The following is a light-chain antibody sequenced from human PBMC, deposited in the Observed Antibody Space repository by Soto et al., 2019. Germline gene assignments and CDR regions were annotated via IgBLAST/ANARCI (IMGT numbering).Light chain of an antibody. CDR1: SSDIGDYDF. CDR2: EAN. J-gene: IGLJ2*01. Sequence: QSVLTQPASVSGSPGQSISISCTGSSSDIGDYDFVSWYQRHSGKAPKLIIYEANKRPSGVSFRFSGSKSGNTASLTISGLQAEDEADYFCCSYGGLPNFVLFGGGTKLTVL. V-gene: IGLV2-23*01. CDR3: CSYGGLPNFVL.